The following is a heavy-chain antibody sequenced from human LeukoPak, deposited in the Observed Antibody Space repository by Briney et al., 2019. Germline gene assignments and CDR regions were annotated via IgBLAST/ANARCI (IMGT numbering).Heavy chain of an antibody. D-gene: IGHD2-21*02. CDR3: ASLADGYCGGDCYTLLYYYYYGMDV. J-gene: IGHJ6*02. Sequence: PGRSLRLSCAASGFTFSSYAVHWVRQAPGKGLEWVAFISYDGNVKYYAASVKGRFTLSRDNSKNTLYLQMNSLRAEDTAVYYCASLADGYCGGDCYTLLYYYYYGMDVWGQGTTVTVSS. CDR2: ISYDGNVK. V-gene: IGHV3-30*04. CDR1: GFTFSSYA.